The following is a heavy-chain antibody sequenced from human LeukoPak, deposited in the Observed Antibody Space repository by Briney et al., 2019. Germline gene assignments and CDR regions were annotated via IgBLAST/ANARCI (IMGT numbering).Heavy chain of an antibody. Sequence: GASVKVSCKASGYTFTRYDINWVRQATGEGLEWMGGVNPNSGHTGYAQKFQGRVTMTRNSSISPAHWEPGSLRCEDTAVDYCATGAPVSYCSSGSRPSFAYCYQGTLVSVSS. CDR2: VNPNSGHT. J-gene: IGHJ4*02. CDR1: GYTFTRYD. CDR3: ATGAPVSYCSSGSRPSFAY. V-gene: IGHV1-8*01. D-gene: IGHD2-15*01.